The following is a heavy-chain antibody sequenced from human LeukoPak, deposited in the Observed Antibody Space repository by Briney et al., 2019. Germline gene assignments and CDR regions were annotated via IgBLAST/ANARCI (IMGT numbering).Heavy chain of an antibody. D-gene: IGHD4-17*01. V-gene: IGHV3-23*01. CDR1: EFTFSNYA. J-gene: IGHJ4*02. CDR3: AKNVGNAVTTSHGI. Sequence: GGSLRLSCAASEFTFSNYAMTWVRQAPGKGLEWVSGISGSGSNTDYADSVKGRFTISRDNSKNTLHLQLNSLRAEDTAVYYCAKNVGNAVTTSHGIWGQGTLVTVSS. CDR2: ISGSGSNT.